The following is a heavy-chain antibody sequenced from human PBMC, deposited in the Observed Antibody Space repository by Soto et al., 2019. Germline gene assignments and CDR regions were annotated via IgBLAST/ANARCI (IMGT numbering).Heavy chain of an antibody. CDR1: GYTLTDLS. CDR2: FNAGDGKT. J-gene: IGHJ6*02. V-gene: IGHV1-24*01. CDR3: AADTILRYFDWLPFYGMDV. Sequence: GAAVKVCCKASGYTLTDLSMHWVRQAPGKGLEWMGWFNAGDGKTNYSQKFQERVTMTRDTSTSTAYMELSSLRSEDTAVYYCAADTILRYFDWLPFYGMDVWGQGTTVTVSS. D-gene: IGHD3-9*01.